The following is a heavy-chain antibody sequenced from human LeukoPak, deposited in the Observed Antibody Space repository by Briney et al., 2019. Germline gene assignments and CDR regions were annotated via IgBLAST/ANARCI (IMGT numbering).Heavy chain of an antibody. V-gene: IGHV4-30-4*08. CDR2: IYYSWST. CDR3: ARGLVDYGDFDFDL. Sequence: PSQTLSLTCTVSGGSISSGGYYWSWIPQHPGKGLEWIGYIYYSWSTYYNPSLKSRVTISVDTSKNQFSLKLSSVTAADTAVYYCARGLVDYGDFDFDLWGRGTLVTVSS. D-gene: IGHD4-17*01. J-gene: IGHJ2*01. CDR1: GGSISSGGYY.